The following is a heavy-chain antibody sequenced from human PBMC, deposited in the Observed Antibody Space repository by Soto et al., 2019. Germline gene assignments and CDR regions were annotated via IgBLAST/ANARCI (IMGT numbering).Heavy chain of an antibody. D-gene: IGHD2-15*01. CDR1: GITFSSYA. CDR3: AKDRYCSGGSCRDGFDY. V-gene: IGHV3-23*01. J-gene: IGHJ4*02. CDR2: ISGSGGST. Sequence: PGGSLRLSCAASGITFSSYAMTWVRQAPGKGLEWVSAISGSGGSTYYADSVKGRFTISRDNSKNTLYLQMNSLRAEDTAVYYCAKDRYCSGGSCRDGFDYWGQGTLVTVSS.